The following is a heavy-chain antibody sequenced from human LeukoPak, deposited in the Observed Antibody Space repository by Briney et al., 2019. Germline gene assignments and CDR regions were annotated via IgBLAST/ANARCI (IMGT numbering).Heavy chain of an antibody. CDR3: ARGRGGGGLMWRYFDF. Sequence: GASVKVSCKASGYTFITYDINWIRQAPGQGLEWMGWMNPKSGNTAYGQRFQGRVTFTRDNSINTAYMELSSLRSDDTAVYYCARGRGGGGLMWRYFDFWGQGSLITVPP. D-gene: IGHD3-16*01. CDR1: GYTFITYD. J-gene: IGHJ4*02. V-gene: IGHV1-8*02. CDR2: MNPKSGNT.